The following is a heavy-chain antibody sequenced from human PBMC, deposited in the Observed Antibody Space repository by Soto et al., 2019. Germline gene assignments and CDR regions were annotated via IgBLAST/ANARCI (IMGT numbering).Heavy chain of an antibody. Sequence: SETLSLTCSVSNGPISSDYWSWIRQPPGKGLEWIGYIHNSGSINYNPSLKSRLTISLDTSKNQISLKLRSVTAADTAVYYCAALLQGSSGWERWFDPWGQGTLVTVS. V-gene: IGHV4-59*01. D-gene: IGHD6-19*01. CDR3: AALLQGSSGWERWFDP. CDR1: NGPISSDY. J-gene: IGHJ5*02. CDR2: IHNSGSI.